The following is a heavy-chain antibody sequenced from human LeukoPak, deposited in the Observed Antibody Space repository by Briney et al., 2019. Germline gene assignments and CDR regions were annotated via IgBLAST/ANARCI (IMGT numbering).Heavy chain of an antibody. CDR1: GFTFDDYA. Sequence: GGSLRLSCAASGFTFDDYAMHWVRQAPGKGLEWVSGISWNSGSIGYADSVKGRFTISRDNAKNSLYLQMNSLRAEDTALYYCARDRDWYYDTSGYYLFDYWGQGTLVTVSS. CDR2: ISWNSGSI. CDR3: ARDRDWYYDTSGYYLFDY. J-gene: IGHJ4*02. D-gene: IGHD3-22*01. V-gene: IGHV3-9*01.